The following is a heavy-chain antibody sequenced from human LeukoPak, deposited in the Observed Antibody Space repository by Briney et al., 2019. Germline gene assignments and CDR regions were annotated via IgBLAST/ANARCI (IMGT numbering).Heavy chain of an antibody. CDR2: INPLVAGT. V-gene: IGHV1-46*01. CDR1: GYTFTNYF. CDR3: AREPPRACYFDY. J-gene: IGHJ4*02. Sequence: ASVSGSSEASGYTFTNYFMHWVRQAPGQGLEWLGIINPLVAGTIYAQKFQGRVSMTRDTSTTTVYMELSSLRSEDTAVYYCAREPPRACYFDYWGQGTLVTVSS.